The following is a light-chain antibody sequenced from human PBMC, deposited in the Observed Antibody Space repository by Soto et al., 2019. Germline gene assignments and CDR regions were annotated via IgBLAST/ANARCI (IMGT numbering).Light chain of an antibody. CDR2: DVS. J-gene: IGLJ1*01. CDR3: SSYTSSSTLFV. CDR1: SSDVGGYNY. V-gene: IGLV2-14*01. Sequence: QSVLTQPASVSGAPGPALTISRTGTSSDVGGYNYVSWYQQHPGKAPKLMIYDVSNRPSGVSNRFSGSKSGNTASLTISGLQAEDEADYYCSSYTSSSTLFVFGTGTKVTVL.